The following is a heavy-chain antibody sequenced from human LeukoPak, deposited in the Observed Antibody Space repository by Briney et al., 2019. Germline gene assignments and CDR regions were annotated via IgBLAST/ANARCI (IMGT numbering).Heavy chain of an antibody. CDR3: ATLYYDFWSGYYFPFDY. J-gene: IGHJ4*02. Sequence: PGGSLRLSCAASGFTFSTYAMNWVRQAPGKGLEWVSAISGSGGSTYYADSVKGRFSISRDNSKNTLYLQMNSLRAEDTAVYYCATLYYDFWSGYYFPFDYWGRGTLVTVSS. CDR1: GFTFSTYA. V-gene: IGHV3-23*01. CDR2: ISGSGGST. D-gene: IGHD3-3*01.